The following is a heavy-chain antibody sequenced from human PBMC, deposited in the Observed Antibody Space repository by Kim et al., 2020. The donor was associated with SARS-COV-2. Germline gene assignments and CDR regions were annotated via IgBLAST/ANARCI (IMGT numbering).Heavy chain of an antibody. J-gene: IGHJ5*02. D-gene: IGHD2-2*01. CDR3: ARDPDCSSTSCWGINWFDP. CDR1: GYTFTGYY. CDR2: INPNSGGT. Sequence: ASVKVSCKASGYTFTGYYMHCVRQAPGQGLEWMGWINPNSGGTNYAQKFQGRVTMTRDTSISTAYMELSRLRSDDTAVYYCARDPDCSSTSCWGINWFDPWGQGTLVTVSS. V-gene: IGHV1-2*02.